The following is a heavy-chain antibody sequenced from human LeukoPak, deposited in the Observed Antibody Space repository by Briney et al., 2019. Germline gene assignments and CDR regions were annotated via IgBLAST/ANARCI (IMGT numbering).Heavy chain of an antibody. CDR2: ISSSSSYI. J-gene: IGHJ5*02. V-gene: IGHV3-21*01. CDR3: ARETRITIFGVVIGPTWFDP. CDR1: GFTFSSYS. Sequence: PGGSLRLSCAASGFTFSSYSMNWVRQAPGKGLEWVSSISSSSSYIYYADSVKGRFTISRDNAKNSLYLQMNSLRAEDTAVYYCARETRITIFGVVIGPTWFDPWGQGTLVTVSS. D-gene: IGHD3-3*01.